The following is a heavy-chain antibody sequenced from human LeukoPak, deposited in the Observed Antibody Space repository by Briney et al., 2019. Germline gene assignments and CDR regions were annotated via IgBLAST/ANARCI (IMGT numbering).Heavy chain of an antibody. CDR2: ISYDGSTK. CDR3: AKDGGAVAGSHSNWFDP. J-gene: IGHJ5*02. D-gene: IGHD6-19*01. CDR1: GFTFSSYA. Sequence: GGSLRLSCAASGFTFSSYAMHWVRQAPGKGLDWVAVISYDGSTKYYADSVKGRFTISRDNSKNTLSLQMNSLRTGDTAVYYCAKDGGAVAGSHSNWFDPWGQGTLVTVSS. V-gene: IGHV3-30*04.